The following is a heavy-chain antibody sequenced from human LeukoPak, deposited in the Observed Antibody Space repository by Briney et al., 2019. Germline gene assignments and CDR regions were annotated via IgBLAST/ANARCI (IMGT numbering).Heavy chain of an antibody. Sequence: PSETLSLTCSVSGVSITTHYWSWIRQPPGKGLEWIGYTYHSGTTNYNASLKSRVTMSVDTSKNQFSLKLTSVTAAGTAVYYCSRDAGTVVDYWSQGTLVTVSS. J-gene: IGHJ4*02. CDR3: SRDAGTVVDY. CDR2: TYHSGTT. V-gene: IGHV4-59*11. CDR1: GVSITTHY.